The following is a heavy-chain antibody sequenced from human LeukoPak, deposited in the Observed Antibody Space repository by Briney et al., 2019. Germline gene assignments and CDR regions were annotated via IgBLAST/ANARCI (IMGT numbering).Heavy chain of an antibody. CDR3: ATVRGYYGSGSSELFY. J-gene: IGHJ4*02. D-gene: IGHD3-10*01. CDR1: GYTFTSYY. Sequence: GAPVKVSCKASGYTFTSYYMHWVRQAPGQGLEWMGIINPSGGSTSYAQKFQGRVTMTRDTSTSTVYMELSSLRSEDTAVYYCATVRGYYGSGSSELFYWGQGTLVTVSS. CDR2: INPSGGST. V-gene: IGHV1-46*01.